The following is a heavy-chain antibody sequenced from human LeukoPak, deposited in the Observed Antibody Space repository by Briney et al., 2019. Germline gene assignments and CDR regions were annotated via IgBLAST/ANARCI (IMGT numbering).Heavy chain of an antibody. CDR2: IYYSGST. CDR1: GGSISSSSYY. D-gene: IGHD6-19*01. J-gene: IGHJ5*02. CDR3: ASAYSSGWFNWFDP. Sequence: PSETLSLTCTVSGGSISSSSYYWGWIRQPPGKGLEWIGSIYYSGSTYYNPSLKSRVTISVDTSKNQFSLKLSSVTAADTAVYYCASAYSSGWFNWFDPWGQGTLVTVSS. V-gene: IGHV4-39*07.